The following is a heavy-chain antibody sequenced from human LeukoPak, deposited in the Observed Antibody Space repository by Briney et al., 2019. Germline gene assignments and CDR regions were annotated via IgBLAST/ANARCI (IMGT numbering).Heavy chain of an antibody. CDR3: VRQGAAGKYYYYYMDV. V-gene: IGHV5-51*01. CDR2: IYPGDSDT. D-gene: IGHD6-13*01. Sequence: GESLKISCKGSGYSFTSYWIGWVRQMPGKGLEWMGIIYPGDSDTRYSPSFQGQVTISADKSINTAYLEWSSLKASDTAIYYCVRQGAAGKYYYYYMDVWGKGTTVTVSS. J-gene: IGHJ6*03. CDR1: GYSFTSYW.